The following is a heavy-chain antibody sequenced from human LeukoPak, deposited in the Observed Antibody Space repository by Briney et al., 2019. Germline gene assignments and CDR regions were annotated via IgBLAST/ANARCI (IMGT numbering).Heavy chain of an antibody. V-gene: IGHV1-69*04. Sequence: SVKVSCKASGYTFTAHYIHWVRQAPGQGLEWMGRIIPILGIANYAQKFQGRVTITADKSTSTAYMELSSLRSEDTAVYYCARESVEMATIYFDYWGQGTLVTVSS. CDR2: IIPILGIA. CDR1: GYTFTAHY. D-gene: IGHD5-24*01. CDR3: ARESVEMATIYFDY. J-gene: IGHJ4*02.